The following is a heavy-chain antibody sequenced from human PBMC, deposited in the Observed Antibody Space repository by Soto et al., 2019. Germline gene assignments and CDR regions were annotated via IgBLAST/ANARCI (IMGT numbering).Heavy chain of an antibody. CDR1: GFTFSSYA. CDR3: AREDCSSTSCYMRYYYYYYGMDV. V-gene: IGHV3-30-3*01. Sequence: PGGSLRLSCAASGFTFSSYAMHWVRQAPGKGLEWVAVISYDGSNKYYADSVKGRFTISRDNSKNTLYLQVNSLRAEDTAVYYCAREDCSSTSCYMRYYYYYYGMDVWRQGTTVTVSS. CDR2: ISYDGSNK. J-gene: IGHJ6*02. D-gene: IGHD2-2*02.